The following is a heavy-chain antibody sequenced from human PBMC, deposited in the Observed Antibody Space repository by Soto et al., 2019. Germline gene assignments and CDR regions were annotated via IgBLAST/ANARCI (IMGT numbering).Heavy chain of an antibody. CDR2: ISGSGGST. D-gene: IGHD3-22*01. CDR1: GFTFSSYA. Sequence: GGSLRLSCAASGFTFSSYAMSWVRQAPGKGLEWVSAISGSGGSTHYADSVKGRFTISRDNSKNTLYLQMNSLRAEDTAVYYCAKVHYYDSSGYFHPFDYWGQGTLVTVSS. V-gene: IGHV3-23*01. J-gene: IGHJ4*02. CDR3: AKVHYYDSSGYFHPFDY.